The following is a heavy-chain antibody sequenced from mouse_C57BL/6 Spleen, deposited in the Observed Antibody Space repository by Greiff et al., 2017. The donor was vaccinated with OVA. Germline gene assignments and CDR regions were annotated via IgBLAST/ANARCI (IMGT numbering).Heavy chain of an antibody. J-gene: IGHJ1*03. D-gene: IGHD2-3*01. Sequence: VQLVESGAELARPGASVKLSCKASGYTFTSYGISWVKQRTGQGLEWIGEIYPRSGNTYYNEKFKGKATLTADKSSSTAYMELRSLTSEDSAVYFCARKGSDGDFDVWGTGTTVTVSS. CDR1: GYTFTSYG. CDR3: ARKGSDGDFDV. V-gene: IGHV1-81*01. CDR2: IYPRSGNT.